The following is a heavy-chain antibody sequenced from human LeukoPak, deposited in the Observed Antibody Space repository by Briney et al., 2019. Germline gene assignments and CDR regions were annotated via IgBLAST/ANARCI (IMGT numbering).Heavy chain of an antibody. J-gene: IGHJ4*02. CDR3: ARVASAAGIMDFDY. D-gene: IGHD6-13*01. CDR2: INPKSGDT. V-gene: IGHV1-2*02. Sequence: ASVKVSCKVSGYTLTELSMHWVRQAPGQGLEWMGWINPKSGDTNYAQKLQGRVTMTTDTSTSTAYMELRSLRSDDTAVYYCARVASAAGIMDFDYWGQGTLVTVSS. CDR1: GYTLTELS.